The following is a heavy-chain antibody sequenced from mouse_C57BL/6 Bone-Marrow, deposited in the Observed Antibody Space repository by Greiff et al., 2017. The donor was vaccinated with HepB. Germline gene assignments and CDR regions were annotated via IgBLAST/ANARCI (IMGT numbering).Heavy chain of an antibody. CDR1: GFTFSSYG. V-gene: IGHV5-6*01. CDR2: ISSGGSYT. J-gene: IGHJ3*01. Sequence: EVQGVESGGDLVKPGGSLKLSCAASGFTFSSYGMSWVRQTPDKRLEWVATISSGGSYTYYPDSVKGRFTISRDNAKNTLYLQMSSLKSEDTAMYYCARWGITRVFAYWGQGTLVTVSA. CDR3: ARWGITRVFAY.